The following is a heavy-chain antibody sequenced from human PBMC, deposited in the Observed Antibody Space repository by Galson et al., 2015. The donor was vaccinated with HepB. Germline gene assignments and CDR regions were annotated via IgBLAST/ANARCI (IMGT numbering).Heavy chain of an antibody. D-gene: IGHD2-15*01. V-gene: IGHV3-53*01. J-gene: IGHJ4*02. Sequence: SLRLSCAASGFTVSSNYMSWVRQAPGKGLEWGSVIYSGGSTYYADSVKGRFTISRDNSKNTLYLQMNSLRAEDTAVYYCARRARDCSGGSCRRGGLYYFDYWGQGTLVTVSS. CDR1: GFTVSSNY. CDR3: ARRARDCSGGSCRRGGLYYFDY. CDR2: IYSGGST.